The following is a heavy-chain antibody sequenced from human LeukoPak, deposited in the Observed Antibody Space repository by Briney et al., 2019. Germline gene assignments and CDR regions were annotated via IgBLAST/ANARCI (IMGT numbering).Heavy chain of an antibody. CDR3: AKAFYDFWSGGRYGMDV. D-gene: IGHD3-3*01. J-gene: IGHJ6*02. CDR2: ISYDGSNK. CDR1: GFTFSSYG. Sequence: PGGSLRLSCAASGFTFSSYGMHWVRQAPGKELEWVAVISYDGSNKYYADSVKGRFTISRDNSKNTLYLQMNSLRAEDTAVYYCAKAFYDFWSGGRYGMDVWGQGTTVTVSS. V-gene: IGHV3-30*18.